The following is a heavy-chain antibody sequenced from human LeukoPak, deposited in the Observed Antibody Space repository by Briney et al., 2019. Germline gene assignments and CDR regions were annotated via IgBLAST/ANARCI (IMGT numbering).Heavy chain of an antibody. CDR1: GGSISSSSYY. V-gene: IGHV4-39*07. D-gene: IGHD6-19*01. CDR3: AALPEVGGIIPNDY. Sequence: SEALSLTCTVSGGSISSSSYYWGWIRQPPGKGLEWIGSIYYSGSTYYNPSLKSRVTISVDTSKNQFSLKLSSVTAADPAVYYFAALPEVGGIIPNDYWGQGTLVT. J-gene: IGHJ4*02. CDR2: IYYSGST.